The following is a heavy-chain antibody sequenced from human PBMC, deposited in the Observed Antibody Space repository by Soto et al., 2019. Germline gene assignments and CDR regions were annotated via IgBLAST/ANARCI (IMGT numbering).Heavy chain of an antibody. V-gene: IGHV3-30-3*01. Sequence: GGSLRLSCAASGFTFSSYAMHWVRQAPGKGLEWVAVISYDGSNKYYADSVKGRFTISRDNSKNTLYLQMNSLRAEDTAVYYCARDPVDIVVVPAAPRQSYYYYYYVMDVWGQGTTVTVSS. CDR1: GFTFSSYA. D-gene: IGHD2-2*01. CDR2: ISYDGSNK. CDR3: ARDPVDIVVVPAAPRQSYYYYYYVMDV. J-gene: IGHJ6*02.